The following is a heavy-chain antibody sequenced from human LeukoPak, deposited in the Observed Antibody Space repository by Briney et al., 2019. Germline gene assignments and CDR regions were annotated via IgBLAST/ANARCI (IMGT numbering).Heavy chain of an antibody. CDR1: GFTFSSYW. Sequence: PGGSLRLSCAASGFTFSSYWMSWVRQAPGKGLEWVANIKQDGSEKYYVDSVKGRFTISRDNAKNSLYLQMNSLRAEDTAVYYCARVQMEYSSSWPYFDYWGQGTLVTVSS. CDR2: IKQDGSEK. V-gene: IGHV3-7*03. D-gene: IGHD6-13*01. CDR3: ARVQMEYSSSWPYFDY. J-gene: IGHJ4*02.